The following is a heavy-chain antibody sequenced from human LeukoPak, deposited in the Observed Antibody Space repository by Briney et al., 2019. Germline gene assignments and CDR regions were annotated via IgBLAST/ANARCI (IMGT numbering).Heavy chain of an antibody. Sequence: KASETLSLTCTVSGDSISSGGYYWSWIRQHPGKGLEWIGYIYYSGTTYYNPSLKSRVTISVDTSKNQFSLKLSSVTAADTAVYYCARAKCVGDGSCYSAYWGQGTLVTVSS. D-gene: IGHD2-15*01. CDR3: ARAKCVGDGSCYSAY. CDR1: GDSISSGGYY. J-gene: IGHJ4*02. CDR2: IYYSGTT. V-gene: IGHV4-31*03.